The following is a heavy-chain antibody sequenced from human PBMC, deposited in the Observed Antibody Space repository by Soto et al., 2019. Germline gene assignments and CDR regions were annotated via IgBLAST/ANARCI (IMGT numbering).Heavy chain of an antibody. CDR2: IYHSGIT. V-gene: IGHV4-30-2*01. D-gene: IGHD3-16*02. Sequence: SETLSLTCAVSGGSISSGDYSWSWLRQPPGKGLECSGYIYHSGITYYTPSLTSRVTLSVDRSKNQFCRKLSSVTAGDTAVYYCARVADVWGSYRYYYYFDYWGQGTLVTVSS. CDR1: GGSISSGDYS. CDR3: ARVADVWGSYRYYYYFDY. J-gene: IGHJ4*02.